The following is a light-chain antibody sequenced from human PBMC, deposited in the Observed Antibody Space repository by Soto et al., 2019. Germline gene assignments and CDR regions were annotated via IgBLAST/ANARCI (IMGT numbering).Light chain of an antibody. J-gene: IGLJ2*01. CDR2: EVT. CDR3: SSYRSSSPSVV. V-gene: IGLV2-14*01. Sequence: QSALTQPASVSGSPGQSITISCTGTSSDVGGYNYVSWFQQHPGKAPKLMIYEVTNRPSGVSNRFSGSKSGNTASLTISGLQAEDEADYYCSSYRSSSPSVVFGGGTKLTVL. CDR1: SSDVGGYNY.